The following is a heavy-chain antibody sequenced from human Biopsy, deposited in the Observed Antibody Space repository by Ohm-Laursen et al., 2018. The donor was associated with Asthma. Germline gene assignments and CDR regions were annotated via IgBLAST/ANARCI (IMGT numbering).Heavy chain of an antibody. CDR1: GYTFRSYG. CDR3: ARGYSGSDRIVYYYSGLEV. CDR2: LIPVLGTP. Sequence: SSVKVSCKASGYTFRSYGVSWVRQAPGQGPEWMGGLIPVLGTPDHAQMFEGRVTITADESTSTAYMELSSLSSEDTAVYYCARGYSGSDRIVYYYSGLEVWGQGTTVTVSS. D-gene: IGHD5-12*01. J-gene: IGHJ6*02. V-gene: IGHV1-69*01.